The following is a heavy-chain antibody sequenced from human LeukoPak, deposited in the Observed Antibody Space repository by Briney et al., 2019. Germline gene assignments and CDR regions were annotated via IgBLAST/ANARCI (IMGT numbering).Heavy chain of an antibody. J-gene: IGHJ4*02. V-gene: IGHV3-66*01. CDR3: ARGPDYYGSGSSFDY. CDR2: IYSGGST. Sequence: GGSLGLSCAASGFTVSSNYMSWVRQAPGKGLEWVSVIYSGGSTYYADSVKGRFTISRDNSKNTLYLQMNSLRAEDTAVYYCARGPDYYGSGSSFDYWGQGTLVTVSS. D-gene: IGHD3-10*01. CDR1: GFTVSSNY.